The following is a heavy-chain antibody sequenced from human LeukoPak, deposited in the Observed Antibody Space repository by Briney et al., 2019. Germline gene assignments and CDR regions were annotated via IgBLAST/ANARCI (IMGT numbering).Heavy chain of an antibody. V-gene: IGHV1-18*01. Sequence: ASVKVSCKASGYTFTSYGISWVRQAPGQGLEWMGWISAYNGNTNYAQKLQGRVTMTTDTSTSTACMELRSLRSDDTAVYYCARRLERDDFWSGYHYYFDYWGQGTLVTVSS. CDR3: ARRLERDDFWSGYHYYFDY. D-gene: IGHD3-3*01. CDR1: GYTFTSYG. J-gene: IGHJ4*02. CDR2: ISAYNGNT.